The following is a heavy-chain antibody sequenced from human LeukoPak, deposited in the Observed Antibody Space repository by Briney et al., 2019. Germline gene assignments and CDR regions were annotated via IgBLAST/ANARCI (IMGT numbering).Heavy chain of an antibody. Sequence: ASVKVSCKASGYTFTGYYMHWVRQARGQGLEWMGWINPNSGGTNYAQKFQGSVTMTRDTSISTAYMELSRLRSDDTAVYYCARTKEEYYFDYWGQGTLVTVSS. J-gene: IGHJ4*02. CDR3: ARTKEEYYFDY. V-gene: IGHV1-2*02. CDR2: INPNSGGT. CDR1: GYTFTGYY.